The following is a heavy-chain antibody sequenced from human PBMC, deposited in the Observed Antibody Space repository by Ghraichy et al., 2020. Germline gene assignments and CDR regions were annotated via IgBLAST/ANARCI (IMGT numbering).Heavy chain of an antibody. V-gene: IGHV1-18*01. Sequence: ASVKVSCKASGYTFTSYGISWVRQAPGQGLEWMGWISAYNGNTNYAQKLQGRVTMTTDTSTSTAYMELRSLRSDDTAVYYCARRDYYYDSSGYYQDYWGQGTLVTVSS. CDR2: ISAYNGNT. CDR1: GYTFTSYG. J-gene: IGHJ4*02. D-gene: IGHD3-22*01. CDR3: ARRDYYYDSSGYYQDY.